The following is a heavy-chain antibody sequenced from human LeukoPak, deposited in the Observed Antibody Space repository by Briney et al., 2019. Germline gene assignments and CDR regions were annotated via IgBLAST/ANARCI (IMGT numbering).Heavy chain of an antibody. J-gene: IGHJ5*02. Sequence: SETLSLTCAVSGYSISSSNWWGWIRQPPGKGLEWIGYIYYSGSIYYNPSLKSRVTISIDTSKNQFSLKLRSVTAADTAVYYCARGPRFGELLWHWFDPWGQGTLVTVSS. CDR2: IYYSGSI. V-gene: IGHV4-28*05. D-gene: IGHD3-10*01. CDR1: GYSISSSNW. CDR3: ARGPRFGELLWHWFDP.